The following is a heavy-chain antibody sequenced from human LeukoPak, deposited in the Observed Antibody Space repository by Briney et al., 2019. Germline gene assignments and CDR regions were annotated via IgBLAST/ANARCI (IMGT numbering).Heavy chain of an antibody. CDR2: ISGSGGST. J-gene: IGHJ5*02. Sequence: GGSLRLSCAASGFTFSSYAMSWVRQAPGKGLEWVSAISGSGGSTYYADSVKGRFTISRDNSKNTPYLQMNSLRAEDTAVYYCAKFADDYYDSSGYYRPCWFDPWGQGTLVTVSS. CDR1: GFTFSSYA. D-gene: IGHD3-22*01. CDR3: AKFADDYYDSSGYYRPCWFDP. V-gene: IGHV3-23*01.